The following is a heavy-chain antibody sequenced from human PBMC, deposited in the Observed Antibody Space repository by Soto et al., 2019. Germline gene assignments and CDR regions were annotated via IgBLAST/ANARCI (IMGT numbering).Heavy chain of an antibody. CDR1: GGSISSSSYY. D-gene: IGHD3-9*01. V-gene: IGHV4-39*07. CDR2: IYYSGST. Sequence: PSETLSLTCTVSGGSISSSSYYWGWIRQPPGKGLEWIGSIYYSGSTYYNPSLKSRVTISVDTSKNQFSLKLSSVTAADTAVYYCARGQQVSRAILTGYYNGRRTNWFDPWGQGTLVTVSS. J-gene: IGHJ5*02. CDR3: ARGQQVSRAILTGYYNGRRTNWFDP.